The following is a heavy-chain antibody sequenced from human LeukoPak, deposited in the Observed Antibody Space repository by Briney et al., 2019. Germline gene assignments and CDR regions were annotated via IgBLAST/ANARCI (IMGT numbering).Heavy chain of an antibody. D-gene: IGHD3-3*01. CDR1: GFTFSNAW. V-gene: IGHV3-15*01. Sequence: GGSLRLSCAASGFTFSNAWMSWVRQAPGKGLEWVGRIKSKTDGGTTDYAAPVKGRFTISRDDSKNTLYLQMNSLRAEETAVYYCAKDYYDFWSDYYTGIDSWGQGTLVTVSS. CDR3: AKDYYDFWSDYYTGIDS. CDR2: IKSKTDGGTT. J-gene: IGHJ4*02.